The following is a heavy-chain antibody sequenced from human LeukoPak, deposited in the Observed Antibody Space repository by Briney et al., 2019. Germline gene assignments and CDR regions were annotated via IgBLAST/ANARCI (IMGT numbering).Heavy chain of an antibody. D-gene: IGHD6-19*01. CDR1: GFIFSRYY. CDR3: AKDPRGGYSSGLPDY. J-gene: IGHJ4*02. CDR2: VKQDGSEK. V-gene: IGHV3-7*01. Sequence: GGSLRLSCAASGFIFSRYYMTWVRQAPGKGLEWVAYVKQDGSEKYYVDSVKGRFTISKDNAKNSLYLQMNSLRAEDTAVYYCAKDPRGGYSSGLPDYWGQGTLVTVSS.